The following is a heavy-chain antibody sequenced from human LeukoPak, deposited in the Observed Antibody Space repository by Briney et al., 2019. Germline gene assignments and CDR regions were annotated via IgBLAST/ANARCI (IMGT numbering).Heavy chain of an antibody. CDR2: INPSGGST. CDR3: AATTGNWFDP. J-gene: IGHJ5*02. CDR1: GDTFTSYN. V-gene: IGHV1-46*01. D-gene: IGHD5-24*01. Sequence: GASVKVSCKASGDTFTSYNIQWVRQAPGQGLEWMGIINPSGGSTSYAQKFQGRVTMTRDTSTSTVYMELSSLRSEDTAVYYCAATTGNWFDPWGQGTLVTVSS.